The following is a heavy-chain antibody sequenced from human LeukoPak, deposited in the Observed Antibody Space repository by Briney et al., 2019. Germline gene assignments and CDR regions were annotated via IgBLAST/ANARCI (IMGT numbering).Heavy chain of an antibody. V-gene: IGHV4-34*01. CDR2: INHSGST. Sequence: SETLSLTCAVYGGSFSGYYWSWIRQPPGEGLEWIGEINHSGSTNYNPSLKSRVTISVDTSKNQFSLKLSSVTAADTAVYYCARGRTVTTYDYWGQGTLVTVSS. D-gene: IGHD4-17*01. CDR1: GGSFSGYY. J-gene: IGHJ4*02. CDR3: ARGRTVTTYDY.